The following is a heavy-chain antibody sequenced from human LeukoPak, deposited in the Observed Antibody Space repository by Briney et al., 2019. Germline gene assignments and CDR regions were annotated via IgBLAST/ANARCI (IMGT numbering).Heavy chain of an antibody. CDR3: ARLRDGYNLGAFDI. D-gene: IGHD5-24*01. CDR2: ISGSGGST. V-gene: IGHV3-23*01. CDR1: GFTFSSYA. J-gene: IGHJ3*02. Sequence: QSGGSLRLSCAASGFTFSSYAMSWVRQAPGKGLEWVSAISGSGGSTYYADFVKGRFTISRDNSKNSLYLQMNSLRAEDTAVYYCARLRDGYNLGAFDIWGQGTMVTVSS.